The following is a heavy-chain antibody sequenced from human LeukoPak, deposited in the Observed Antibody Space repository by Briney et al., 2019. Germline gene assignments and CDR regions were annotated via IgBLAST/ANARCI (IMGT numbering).Heavy chain of an antibody. CDR1: GYTFTGYY. Sequence: ASVKVSCKASGYTFTGYYMHWVRQAPGQGLEWMGWINPNSGGTNYAQKFQGWVTMTRDTSISTAYMELSRLRSDDTAVYYCARELGPYYYESSGYPLDYWGQGTLVTVSS. V-gene: IGHV1-2*04. J-gene: IGHJ4*02. CDR3: ARELGPYYYESSGYPLDY. CDR2: INPNSGGT. D-gene: IGHD3-22*01.